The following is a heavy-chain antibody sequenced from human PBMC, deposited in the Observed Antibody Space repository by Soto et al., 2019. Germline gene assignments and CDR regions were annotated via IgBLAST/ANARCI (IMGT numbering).Heavy chain of an antibody. CDR1: GYTFTGYC. CDR3: ARDRGSSGWTYYYYGMDV. CDR2: INPNSGGT. D-gene: IGHD6-19*01. V-gene: IGHV1-2*02. Sequence: VKVSCKASGYTFTGYCMHWVRQAPGQGLEWMGWINPNSGGTNYAQKFQGRVTMTRDTSISTAYMELSRLRSDDTAVYYCARDRGSSGWTYYYYGMDVWGQGTTVTVSS. J-gene: IGHJ6*02.